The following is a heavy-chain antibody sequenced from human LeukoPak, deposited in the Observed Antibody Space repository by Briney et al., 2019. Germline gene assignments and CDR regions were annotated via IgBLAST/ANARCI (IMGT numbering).Heavy chain of an antibody. D-gene: IGHD5-12*01. CDR2: ISSSSTTI. CDR3: ARGRLPPDY. V-gene: IGHV3-48*02. J-gene: IGHJ4*02. Sequence: PGGSLRLSCAASGFTFSTYSMNWVRQAPGKGLEWVSYISSSSTTIYYADSVKGRFTISRDNAKNSLYLQMNSLRDKDTAVYYCARGRLPPDYWGQGTLVTVSS. CDR1: GFTFSTYS.